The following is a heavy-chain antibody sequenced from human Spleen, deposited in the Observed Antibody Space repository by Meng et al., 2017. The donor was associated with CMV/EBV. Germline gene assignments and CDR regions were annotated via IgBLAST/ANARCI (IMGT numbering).Heavy chain of an antibody. CDR2: IRYGGSDK. Sequence: GESLKISCAASGFTFSSYGMHWVRQAPGKGLEWVAFIRYGGSDKYYADSVKGRFTISRDNSKNTLYLQMNSLRPEDTAVYYCARRVDFWSGYYYYYGMDVWGQGTTVTVSS. V-gene: IGHV3-30*02. J-gene: IGHJ6*02. CDR3: ARRVDFWSGYYYYYGMDV. D-gene: IGHD3-3*01. CDR1: GFTFSSYG.